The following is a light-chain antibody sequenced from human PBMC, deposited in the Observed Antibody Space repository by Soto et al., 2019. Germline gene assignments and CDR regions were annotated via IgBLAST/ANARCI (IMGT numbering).Light chain of an antibody. CDR2: EVS. J-gene: IGLJ2*01. CDR3: SSYKSGATLV. V-gene: IGLV2-14*01. CDR1: SSDVGGYKH. Sequence: QSALTQPASVSGSPGQSITISCTGTSSDVGGYKHVAWYQQYPGKAPKLIIFEVSDRPSGVSNRFSGSKSGNTASLSISGLQPEYEADYYCSSYKSGATLVFGGGTKLTVL.